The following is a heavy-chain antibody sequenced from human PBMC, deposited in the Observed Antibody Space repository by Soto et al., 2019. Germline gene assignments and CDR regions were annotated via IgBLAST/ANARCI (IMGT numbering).Heavy chain of an antibody. CDR2: IRGSGGST. J-gene: IGHJ4*02. CDR1: GFTFSSYA. Sequence: EVQLLESGGGLVQPGGSLRLSCAASGFTFSSYAMSWVRQAPGKGLEWVSAIRGSGGSTYYADSVKGRFTISRDNSKNTLYLQMNSLRAEETAVYYCAKENGYSSSWFEFDYWGQGTLVTVSS. CDR3: AKENGYSSSWFEFDY. D-gene: IGHD6-13*01. V-gene: IGHV3-23*01.